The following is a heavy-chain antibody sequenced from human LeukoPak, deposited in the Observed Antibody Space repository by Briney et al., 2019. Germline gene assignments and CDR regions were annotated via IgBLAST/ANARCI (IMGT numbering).Heavy chain of an antibody. V-gene: IGHV3-48*03. Sequence: GGSLRLSCAASGFTFSSYEMNWVRQAPGKGLEWVSYISSSGSTICYADSVKGRFTISGDNAKNSLYLQMNSLRAEDTAVYYCARGYSSGWCLGYWGQGTLVTVSS. CDR3: ARGYSSGWCLGY. D-gene: IGHD6-19*01. J-gene: IGHJ4*02. CDR2: ISSSGSTI. CDR1: GFTFSSYE.